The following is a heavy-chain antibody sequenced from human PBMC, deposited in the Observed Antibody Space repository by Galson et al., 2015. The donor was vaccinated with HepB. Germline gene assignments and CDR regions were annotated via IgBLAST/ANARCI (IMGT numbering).Heavy chain of an antibody. J-gene: IGHJ4*02. CDR2: ISAYNGNT. V-gene: IGHV1-18*01. Sequence: SCKASGYTFTSYGISWVRQAPGQGLEWMGWISAYNGNTNYAQKLQGRVTMTTDTSTSTAYMELRSLRSDDTAVYYCARVTGGGLMTTVTTALDYWGQGTLVTVSS. CDR1: GYTFTSYG. D-gene: IGHD4-17*01. CDR3: ARVTGGGLMTTVTTALDY.